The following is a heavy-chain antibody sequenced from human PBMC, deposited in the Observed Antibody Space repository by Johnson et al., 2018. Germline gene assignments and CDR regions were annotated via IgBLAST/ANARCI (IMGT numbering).Heavy chain of an antibody. Sequence: VQLVETGAEVKKPGSSVKVSCKASGDTFSSYAISWVRQAPGQGLEWMGGIIPIFDTANYAQKFQGRVTITADESTSTAYMELGSLRPEDTAVYYWAMFNYDSSGYGPGYYYYYMDVWGKGTTVTVSS. D-gene: IGHD3-22*01. CDR1: GDTFSSYA. V-gene: IGHV1-69*01. CDR2: IIPIFDTA. J-gene: IGHJ6*03. CDR3: AMFNYDSSGYGPGYYYYYMDV.